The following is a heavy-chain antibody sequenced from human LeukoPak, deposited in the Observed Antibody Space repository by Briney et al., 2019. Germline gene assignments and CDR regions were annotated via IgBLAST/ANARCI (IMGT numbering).Heavy chain of an antibody. CDR2: SFSAGPI. CDR3: RKWHGTSDV. Sequence: GGSLRLSCAGSGFILSDSEMSWVRQAPGKGLEWVSVSFSAGPIYYADSVKGRFTISRDNSNNMFYLQMNSLRVEDMAVYYCRKWHGTSDVWGQGTTVTVSS. J-gene: IGHJ3*01. D-gene: IGHD5-12*01. CDR1: GFILSDSE. V-gene: IGHV3-53*01.